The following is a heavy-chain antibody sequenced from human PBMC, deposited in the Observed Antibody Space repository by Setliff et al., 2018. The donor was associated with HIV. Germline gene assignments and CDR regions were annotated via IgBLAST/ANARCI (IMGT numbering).Heavy chain of an antibody. D-gene: IGHD3-3*02. CDR3: ARHRIDISLLVVQDPGPFDL. CDR1: GYSFSNHW. V-gene: IGHV5-51*01. CDR2: IYPQDSDT. J-gene: IGHJ3*01. Sequence: GESLKISCTGSGYSFSNHWIGWVRQMPGRGLEWVAIIYPQDSDTRYSPSFEGHVTISADTSRYTAYLQWRALRASDTAIYYRARHRIDISLLVVQDPGPFDLWGRGTMVTVSS.